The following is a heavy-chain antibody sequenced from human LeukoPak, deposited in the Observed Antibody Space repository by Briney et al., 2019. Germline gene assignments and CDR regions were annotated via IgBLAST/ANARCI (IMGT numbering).Heavy chain of an antibody. CDR1: GGSISSYY. Sequence: PSETLSLTCTVSGGSISSYYGSWIRQPPGKGLEWIGYIYYSGSTNYNPSLKSRVTISVDTSKNQFSLKRSSVTAADTAVYYWARLYGAAGYWYFDLWGRGTLVTVSS. CDR3: ARLYGAAGYWYFDL. CDR2: IYYSGST. V-gene: IGHV4-59*08. D-gene: IGHD6-13*01. J-gene: IGHJ2*01.